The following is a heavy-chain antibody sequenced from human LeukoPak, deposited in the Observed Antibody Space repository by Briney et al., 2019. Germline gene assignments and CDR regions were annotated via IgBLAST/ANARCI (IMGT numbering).Heavy chain of an antibody. Sequence: SETLSLTCTVSGGSISNANYYWNGIRPPPGKGLEGFGYIYYTGGTYYNPSLKSRVTISVDTSKNQFSLKLNSVTAADTAGYYCGRDYGGYGRFDFWGQGTLVTVSS. CDR2: IYYTGGT. CDR1: GGSISNANYY. J-gene: IGHJ4*02. V-gene: IGHV4-30-4*08. D-gene: IGHD5-12*01. CDR3: GRDYGGYGRFDF.